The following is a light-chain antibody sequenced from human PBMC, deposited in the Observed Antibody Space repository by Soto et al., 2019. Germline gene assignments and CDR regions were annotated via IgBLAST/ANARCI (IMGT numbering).Light chain of an antibody. Sequence: AIPLTQSPSSLSASVGDRVNITCRASQDISNALAWYQQKPGNAPKLLIYDASTLESGVPSRFRGSGSGTDFTLTISSLQPEDFATYYCQQFDSYMLTFGGGTKVEIK. CDR3: QQFDSYMLT. CDR2: DAS. CDR1: QDISNA. J-gene: IGKJ4*01. V-gene: IGKV1-13*02.